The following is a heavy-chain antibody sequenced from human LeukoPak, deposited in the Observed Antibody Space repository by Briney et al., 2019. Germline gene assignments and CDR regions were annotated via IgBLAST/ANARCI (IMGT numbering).Heavy chain of an antibody. Sequence: ASVKVSCKAPGYTFTSYDINWVRQATGQGLEWMGWMNPNSGNTGYAQKFQGRVTMTRNTSISTAYMELSSLRSEDTAVYYCARGYYDSSGVQLFDIWGQGTMVTVSS. CDR2: MNPNSGNT. J-gene: IGHJ3*02. V-gene: IGHV1-8*01. CDR1: GYTFTSYD. D-gene: IGHD3-22*01. CDR3: ARGYYDSSGVQLFDI.